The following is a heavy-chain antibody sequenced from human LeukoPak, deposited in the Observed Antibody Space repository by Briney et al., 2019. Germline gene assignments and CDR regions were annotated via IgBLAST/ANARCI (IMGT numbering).Heavy chain of an antibody. CDR1: GGSISGYY. V-gene: IGHV4-59*01. D-gene: IGHD3-22*01. Sequence: SETLSLTCTVSGGSISGYYWSWIRQPPGKGLEWIGYIYYSGSTNYNPSLKSRVTISVDTSKNQFSLKLSSVTAADTAVYYCARDSYYDSSGYFPLDYWGQGTLVTVSS. J-gene: IGHJ4*02. CDR2: IYYSGST. CDR3: ARDSYYDSSGYFPLDY.